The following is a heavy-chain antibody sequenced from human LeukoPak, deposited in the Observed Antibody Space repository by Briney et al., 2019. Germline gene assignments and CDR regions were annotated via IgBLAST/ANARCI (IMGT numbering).Heavy chain of an antibody. D-gene: IGHD5-18*01. CDR2: IYYSGST. V-gene: IGHV4-59*11. CDR3: AREIGLSDTAMVLYDY. J-gene: IGHJ4*02. CDR1: GGSISSHY. Sequence: PSETLSLTCTVSGGSISSHYWSWIRQPPGKGLEWIGYIYYSGSTNYNPSLKSRVTISVDTSKNQFSLKLSSVTAADTAVYYCAREIGLSDTAMVLYDYWGQGTLVTVSS.